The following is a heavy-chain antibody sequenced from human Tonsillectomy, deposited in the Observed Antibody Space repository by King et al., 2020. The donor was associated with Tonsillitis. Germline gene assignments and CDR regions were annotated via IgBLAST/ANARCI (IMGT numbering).Heavy chain of an antibody. CDR3: VRATYYYEGVY. CDR2: ISAYNGNT. Sequence: VQLVESGAEVKKPGASVKVSCKASGYTFTNYGFSWVRQAPGQGLEWMGWISAYNGNTDYTQKFQGRVTMTTDTSTSTAYMDLRSLGSDDTAVYYCVRATYYYEGVYWGQGTLVTVSS. D-gene: IGHD3-22*01. V-gene: IGHV1-18*01. CDR1: GYTFTNYG. J-gene: IGHJ4*02.